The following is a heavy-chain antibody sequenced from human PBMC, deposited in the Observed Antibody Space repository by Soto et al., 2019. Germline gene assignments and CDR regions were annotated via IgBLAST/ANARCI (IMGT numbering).Heavy chain of an antibody. Sequence: QVQLVQSGAEVKKPGASVKVSCKASGYTFTSYGISWVRQAPGQGLEWMGWISAYNGNTNYAQKLQRRDTMTTDTSTSTADMERRSLRSDDTAVYYCARENSSGWYGETYFDYRGQGTLVTVS. D-gene: IGHD6-19*01. V-gene: IGHV1-18*01. CDR3: ARENSSGWYGETYFDY. CDR2: ISAYNGNT. CDR1: GYTFTSYG. J-gene: IGHJ4*02.